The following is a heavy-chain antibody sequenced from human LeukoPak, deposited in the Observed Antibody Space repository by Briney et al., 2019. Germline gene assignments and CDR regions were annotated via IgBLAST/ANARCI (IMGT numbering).Heavy chain of an antibody. Sequence: SETLSLTCTVSGGSIRSGGYYWGWIRQPPGKGLEWIATIYYSGSTYSNPSLKSRVSISVDTSKNQFSLKLSSVTAADTAVYYCARVRAGTVDYWGQGTLVTVSS. V-gene: IGHV4-39*07. J-gene: IGHJ4*02. D-gene: IGHD6-19*01. CDR3: ARVRAGTVDY. CDR1: GGSIRSGGYY. CDR2: IYYSGST.